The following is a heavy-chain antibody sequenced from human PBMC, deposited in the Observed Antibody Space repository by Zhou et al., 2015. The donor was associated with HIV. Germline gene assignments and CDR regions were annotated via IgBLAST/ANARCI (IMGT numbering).Heavy chain of an antibody. CDR1: GGTFSTYG. D-gene: IGHD6-6*01. CDR3: ARDRGAARPDWRYFDL. J-gene: IGHJ2*01. V-gene: IGHV1-69*06. CDR2: IIPVLGTT. Sequence: QVQLVQSGAEVKKPGSSVKVSCKASGGTFSTYGVSWVRKAPGQGLEWMGGIIPVLGTTHYAQRFQGRVSITADRSTSTAYVELRSLTSEGTAVYYCARDRGAARPDWRYFDLWGRGTLVTVS.